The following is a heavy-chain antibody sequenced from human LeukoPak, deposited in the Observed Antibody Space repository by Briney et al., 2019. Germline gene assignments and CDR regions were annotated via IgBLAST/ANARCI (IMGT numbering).Heavy chain of an antibody. V-gene: IGHV5-51*01. Sequence: GESLKISCKGSGYSFTSYWIGWVRQMPGKGLEWMGIMYPGDSDSRYSPSFEGQVTISADKSISTAYLQWSSLKASDTAMYYCARPDDYGGKPAAFDIWGQGTMVTVSS. CDR3: ARPDDYGGKPAAFDI. CDR1: GYSFTSYW. D-gene: IGHD4-23*01. CDR2: MYPGDSDS. J-gene: IGHJ3*02.